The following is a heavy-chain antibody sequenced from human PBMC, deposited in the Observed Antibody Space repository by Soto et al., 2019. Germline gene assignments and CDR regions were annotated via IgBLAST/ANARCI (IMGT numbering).Heavy chain of an antibody. CDR3: ARDFERSAIGP. CDR2: VYYSGTT. Sequence: SETLSLTCTVSGGSIDIGDYYWSCIRQPPGKGLEWIGYVYYSGTTNYNPFLKSRVTLSLDKSKNQFSLKMNSVTAADTAVYYCARDFERSAIGPWGQGTSVTVSS. D-gene: IGHD3-9*01. CDR1: GGSIDIGDYY. J-gene: IGHJ5*02. V-gene: IGHV4-61*08.